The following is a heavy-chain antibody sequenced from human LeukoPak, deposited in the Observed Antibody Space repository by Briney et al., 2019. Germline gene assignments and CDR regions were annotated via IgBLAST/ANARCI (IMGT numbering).Heavy chain of an antibody. CDR3: ARGYSGSWWVSNWFDP. Sequence: SETLSLTCTVSGDSISTSSSYWGWIRQPPGKGLEWIGSIYYSGSTYYNPSLKSRVTISVDTSKNQFSLKLSSVTAADTAVYYCARGYSGSWWVSNWFDPWGQGTLVTVSS. J-gene: IGHJ5*02. CDR1: GDSISTSSSY. V-gene: IGHV4-39*01. CDR2: IYYSGST. D-gene: IGHD6-13*01.